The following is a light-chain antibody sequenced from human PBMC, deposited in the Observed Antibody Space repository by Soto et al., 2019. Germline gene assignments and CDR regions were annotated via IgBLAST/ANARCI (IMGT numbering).Light chain of an antibody. Sequence: DIQMTQSPCTXSXXFXXXXTXXXXASQSIGSWLAWYQQKPGKAPRLLIYDASSLESGVPSRFSGSGSGTDFTLTISCLQSEDFATYYCQQYYSYPRTFGQGTKVDIK. V-gene: IGKV1-5*01. J-gene: IGKJ1*01. CDR3: QQYYSYPRT. CDR1: QSIGSW. CDR2: DAS.